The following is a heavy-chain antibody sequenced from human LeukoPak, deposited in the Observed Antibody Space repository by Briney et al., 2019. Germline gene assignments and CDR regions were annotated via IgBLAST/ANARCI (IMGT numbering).Heavy chain of an antibody. Sequence: SETLSLTCAVSGYSISSCYYWGWIRQPPGKGLEWIGSIYHSGSTYYNPSLKSRVTISVDTSKNQFSLKLSSVTAADTAVYYCARLYMVPSYYYYYMDVWGKGTTVTVSS. CDR3: ARLYMVPSYYYYYMDV. CDR1: GYSISSCYY. CDR2: IYHSGST. D-gene: IGHD3-10*01. V-gene: IGHV4-38-2*01. J-gene: IGHJ6*03.